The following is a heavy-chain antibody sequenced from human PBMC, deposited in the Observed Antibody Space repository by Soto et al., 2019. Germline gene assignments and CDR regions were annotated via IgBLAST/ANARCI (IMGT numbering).Heavy chain of an antibody. CDR2: IYYSGST. D-gene: IGHD3-22*01. V-gene: IGHV4-59*01. CDR3: ARADYDSSGYYLNYYYGMDV. CDR1: GGSISSYY. Sequence: SETLSLTCTVSGGSISSYYWSWIRQPPGKGLERIGYIYYSGSTNYNPSLKSRVTISVDTSKNQFSLKLGSVTAADTAVYYCARADYDSSGYYLNYYYGMDVWGQGTTVTVSS. J-gene: IGHJ6*02.